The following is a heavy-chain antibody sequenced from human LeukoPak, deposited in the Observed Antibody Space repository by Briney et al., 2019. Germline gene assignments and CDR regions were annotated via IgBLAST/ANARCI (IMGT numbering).Heavy chain of an antibody. CDR1: GYTFTSYG. CDR2: ISAYNGNT. J-gene: IGHJ6*03. Sequence: ASVKVSCMASGYTFTSYGISWVRQAPGQGLEWMGWISAYNGNTNYAQKLQGRVTMTTDTSTSTAYMELRSLRSDDTAVYNCARDRPPYYYYMDVWGKGTTVTVSS. V-gene: IGHV1-18*01. CDR3: ARDRPPYYYYMDV.